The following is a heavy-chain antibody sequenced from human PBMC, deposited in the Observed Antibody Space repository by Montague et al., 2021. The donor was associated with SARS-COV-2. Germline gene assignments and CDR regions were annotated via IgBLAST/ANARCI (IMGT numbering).Heavy chain of an antibody. CDR2: IHYSGT. J-gene: IGHJ4*02. CDR1: GGSISDSNYL. CDR3: ASSLISASGTGSNFDS. D-gene: IGHD6-13*01. V-gene: IGHV4-39*07. Sequence: SETLSLTCTVSGGSISDSNYLWGWIRQPPGKGLEWIGDIHYSGTYYNPSLRGRVTMSRDLSENQFSLRLRSVTAADTALYYCASSLISASGTGSNFDSWGQGTLVAVSS.